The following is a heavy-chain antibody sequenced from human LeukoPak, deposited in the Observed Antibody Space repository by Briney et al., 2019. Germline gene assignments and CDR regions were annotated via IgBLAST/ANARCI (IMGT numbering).Heavy chain of an antibody. J-gene: IGHJ4*02. Sequence: GGSLRLSCAASGFTFDDYGMSWVRHAPGKGLERVSGINWNGSSTGYAGSVKGRFTISRDNAKNSLYLQMNSLRAEDTALYYCARDLVSSYSSSWYVWNYWGQGTLVTVSS. CDR3: ARDLVSSYSSSWYVWNY. CDR1: GFTFDDYG. CDR2: INWNGSST. D-gene: IGHD6-13*01. V-gene: IGHV3-20*04.